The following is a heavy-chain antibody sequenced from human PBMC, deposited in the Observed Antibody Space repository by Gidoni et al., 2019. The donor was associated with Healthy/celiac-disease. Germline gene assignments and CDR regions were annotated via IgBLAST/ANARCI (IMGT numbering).Heavy chain of an antibody. Sequence: EVQLVESGGGLVQPGGSLRLTCAAAGLTFSSYWMSWVRPAPGKGLEWVANIKQDGSEKYYVDSVKGRFTISRDNAKNSLYLQMNSLRAEDTAVYYCARLPIRAAGTIDYWGQGTLVTVSS. V-gene: IGHV3-7*01. J-gene: IGHJ4*02. D-gene: IGHD6-13*01. CDR2: IKQDGSEK. CDR1: GLTFSSYW. CDR3: ARLPIRAAGTIDY.